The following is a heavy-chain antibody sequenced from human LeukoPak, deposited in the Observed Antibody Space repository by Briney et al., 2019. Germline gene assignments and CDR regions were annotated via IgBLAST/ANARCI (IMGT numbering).Heavy chain of an antibody. CDR3: AREIDRYYFDY. V-gene: IGHV3-21*01. J-gene: IGHJ4*02. CDR1: GFTFSSYS. D-gene: IGHD3-9*01. Sequence: GGSLRLSCAASGFTFSSYSMNWVRQAPGKGLEWVSSISSSSSYIYYADSVKGRFAISRDNAKNSLYLQMNSLRAEDTAVYYCAREIDRYYFDYWGQGTLVTVSS. CDR2: ISSSSSYI.